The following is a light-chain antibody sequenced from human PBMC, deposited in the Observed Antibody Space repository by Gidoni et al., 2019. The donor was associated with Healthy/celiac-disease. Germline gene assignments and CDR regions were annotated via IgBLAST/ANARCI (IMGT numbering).Light chain of an antibody. V-gene: IGKV3-20*01. CDR1: QRVSSSY. CDR3: QQYGSSPRT. J-gene: IGKJ1*01. CDR2: GAS. Sequence: DIVLTQSPGTLSLSPGESATLSCRASQRVSSSYLAWYQQKPGQAPRLLIYGASSRATGIPDRFSGSGSGTDFTLTISRLEPEDVAVYYCQQYGSSPRTFGRGTKVEIK.